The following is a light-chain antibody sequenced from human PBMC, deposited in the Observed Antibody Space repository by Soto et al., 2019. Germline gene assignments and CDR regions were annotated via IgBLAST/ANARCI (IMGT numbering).Light chain of an antibody. CDR2: WAS. J-gene: IGKJ2*01. Sequence: DIVMTQSQDSLAVSLGERATINCKSSQSDLYSSNNKNYLAWYQQRPGQPPKLLIYWASTRESGVPDRLSGSGSGTDFTLPITSQQDEDVADYYCQQYESTPPTFGQGTKLEIK. V-gene: IGKV4-1*01. CDR3: QQYESTPPT. CDR1: QSDLYSSNNKNY.